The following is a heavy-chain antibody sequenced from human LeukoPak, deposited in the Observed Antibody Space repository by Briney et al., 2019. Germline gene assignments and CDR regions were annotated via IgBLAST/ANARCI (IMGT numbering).Heavy chain of an antibody. D-gene: IGHD3-16*01. V-gene: IGHV1-18*01. J-gene: IGHJ4*02. CDR1: GYTFTSYG. CDR2: ISAYNGNT. Sequence: ASVKVSCKASGYTFTSYGISWVRQAPGQGLERMGWISAYNGNTNYAQKLQGRVTMTTDTSTSTAYMELRSLRSDDTAVYYCARDDHVRGGVKGGGIDYWGQGTLVTVSS. CDR3: ARDDHVRGGVKGGGIDY.